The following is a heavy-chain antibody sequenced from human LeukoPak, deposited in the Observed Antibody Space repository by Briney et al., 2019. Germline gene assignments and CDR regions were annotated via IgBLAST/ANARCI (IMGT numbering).Heavy chain of an antibody. V-gene: IGHV3-15*01. CDR1: GFTFSSYA. CDR2: IKSKTDGGTT. CDR3: TTLYDILTGYGD. D-gene: IGHD3-9*01. Sequence: GGSLRLSCAASGFTFSSYAMSWVRQAPGKGLEWVGRIKSKTDGGTTDYAAPVKGRFTISRDDSKNTLYLQMNSLKTEDTAVYYCTTLYDILTGYGDWGQGTLVTVSS. J-gene: IGHJ4*02.